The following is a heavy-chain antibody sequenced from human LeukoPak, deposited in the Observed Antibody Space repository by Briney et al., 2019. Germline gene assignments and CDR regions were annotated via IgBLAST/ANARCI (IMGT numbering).Heavy chain of an antibody. J-gene: IGHJ4*02. CDR3: AKGLGYSYGSPFDY. D-gene: IGHD5-18*01. V-gene: IGHV3-21*06. Sequence: GGSLRLSCEASGFTFNTYSMNWARQAPGKGLEWVSSIDSSGGYMFYADSVKGRFITSRDNAKDSLYLQMNSLRAEDTAVYYCAKGLGYSYGSPFDYWGQGTLVTVSS. CDR2: IDSSGGYM. CDR1: GFTFNTYS.